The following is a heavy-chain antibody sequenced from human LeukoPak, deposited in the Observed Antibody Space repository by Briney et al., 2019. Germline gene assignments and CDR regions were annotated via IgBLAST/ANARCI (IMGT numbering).Heavy chain of an antibody. D-gene: IGHD6-13*01. CDR3: ATDLRSSSWYFDY. Sequence: ASVKVSCKVSGYTLTELSMHWVRQAPGKGLEWMGGFDPEDGETIYAQKFQGRVTMTEDTSTDTAYMELSSLRSEDAAVYYCATDLRSSSWYFDYWGQGTLVTVSS. CDR2: FDPEDGET. CDR1: GYTLTELS. V-gene: IGHV1-24*01. J-gene: IGHJ4*02.